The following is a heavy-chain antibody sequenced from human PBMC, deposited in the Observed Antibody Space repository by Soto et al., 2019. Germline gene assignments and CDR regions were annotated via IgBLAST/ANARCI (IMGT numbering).Heavy chain of an antibody. CDR3: AKPCDIVVVPAAGY. CDR1: GFTFSSYA. D-gene: IGHD2-2*01. CDR2: ISGSGGST. J-gene: IGHJ4*02. V-gene: IGHV3-23*01. Sequence: EVQLLESGGGLVQPGGSLRLSCAASGFTFSSYAMSWVRQAPGKGLVWVSAISGSGGSTNYADSLKGRFTISRDNSKNTLYLQMNSLRAEDTAVYYCAKPCDIVVVPAAGYWGQGTLVTVSS.